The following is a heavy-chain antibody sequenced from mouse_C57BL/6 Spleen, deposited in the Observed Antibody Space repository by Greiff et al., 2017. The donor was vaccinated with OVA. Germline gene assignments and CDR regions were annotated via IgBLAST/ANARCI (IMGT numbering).Heavy chain of an antibody. J-gene: IGHJ4*01. CDR3: ARDYGYEDAMDY. D-gene: IGHD2-2*01. CDR1: GYTFTSYW. V-gene: IGHV1-59*01. CDR2: IDPSDSYT. Sequence: QVQLQQPGAELVRPGTSVKLSCKASGYTFTSYWMHWVKQRPGQGLEWIGVIDPSDSYTNYNQTFKGKATLTVDTSSSTAYMQLSSLTSEDSAVDYCARDYGYEDAMDYWGQGTSVTVSS.